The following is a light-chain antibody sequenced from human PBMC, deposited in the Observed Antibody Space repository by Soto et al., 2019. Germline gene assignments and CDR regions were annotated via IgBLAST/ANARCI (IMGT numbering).Light chain of an antibody. CDR2: SAS. CDR3: QQYDNWPPT. J-gene: IGKJ4*01. CDR1: QSIRNK. Sequence: EIVMTLSPATVSVSPGERATLSCRASQSIRNKLAWYQQRPGQAPTLVIHSASTRATGVPASFRGSGSGTEFTLTSNGLQSEDFALYWCQQYDNWPPTFGGGTKVDIK. V-gene: IGKV3-15*01.